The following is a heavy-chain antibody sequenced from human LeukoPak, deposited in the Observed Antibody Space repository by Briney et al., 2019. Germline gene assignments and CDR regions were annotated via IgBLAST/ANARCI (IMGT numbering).Heavy chain of an antibody. CDR2: IRYDGSNK. J-gene: IGHJ6*03. Sequence: GGSLRLSCAASGFTFSSYGMHWVRQAPGKGLEWVAFIRYDGSNKYYADSVKGRFTISRDNSKNTLYLQMNSLRAEDTAVYYCARDAIVVPAAIRQGFMDVWGKGTTVTISS. CDR3: ARDAIVVPAAIRQGFMDV. D-gene: IGHD2-2*01. CDR1: GFTFSSYG. V-gene: IGHV3-30*02.